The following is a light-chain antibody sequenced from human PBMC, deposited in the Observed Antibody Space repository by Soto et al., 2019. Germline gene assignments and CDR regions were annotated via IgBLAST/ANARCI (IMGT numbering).Light chain of an antibody. Sequence: ILMTQSPATLSASPGERATLSCRASRSISNNVAWYQHKPGQAPRLLLYGASTRATGIPARFSASGSGTNFTLTISRLEPEDFAVYYCQQYGSSGTFGQGTKVEIK. V-gene: IGKV3-15*01. J-gene: IGKJ1*01. CDR2: GAS. CDR1: RSISNN. CDR3: QQYGSSGT.